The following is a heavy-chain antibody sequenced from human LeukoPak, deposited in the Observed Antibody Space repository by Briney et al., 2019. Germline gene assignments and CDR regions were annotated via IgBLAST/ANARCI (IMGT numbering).Heavy chain of an antibody. Sequence: GGALSLSCAASGFTLSSYAMHGVRQAPGRGRERVAVISYDGSNKYYADSVKGRFTISRDNSKSTLYLQMNSLRAEDTAVYYCARDLYGGNSFDDWGQGTLVTVSS. CDR2: ISYDGSNK. V-gene: IGHV3-30-3*01. D-gene: IGHD4-23*01. CDR3: ARDLYGGNSFDD. J-gene: IGHJ4*02. CDR1: GFTLSSYA.